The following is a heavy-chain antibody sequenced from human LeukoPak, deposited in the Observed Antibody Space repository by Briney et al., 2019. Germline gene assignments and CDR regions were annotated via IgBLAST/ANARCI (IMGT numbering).Heavy chain of an antibody. CDR2: IYYSGST. V-gene: IGHV4-39*01. CDR3: ARSGLRMEWLSLAKFDP. D-gene: IGHD3-3*01. CDR1: DGSVSSSSDY. Sequence: SETLSLTCSVSDGSVSSSSDYLGWIRRPPGKGLEWIVSIYYSGSTFYNPSLKSRVTISVDTSKNQFSLKLRSVTAADTAVYYCARSGLRMEWLSLAKFDPWGQGTLVIVSS. J-gene: IGHJ5*02.